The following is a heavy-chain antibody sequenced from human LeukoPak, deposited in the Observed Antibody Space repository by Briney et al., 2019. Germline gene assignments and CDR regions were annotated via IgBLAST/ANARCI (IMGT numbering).Heavy chain of an antibody. D-gene: IGHD6-13*01. CDR2: IYTSGST. Sequence: SETLSLTCTVSGGSISSSNYYWSWIRQPAGKGLEWIGRIYTSGSTNYNPSLKSRVTISVDTSKNQFSLKLSSVTAADTAVYYCASGKGYSRDNWFDPWGQGTLVTVSS. V-gene: IGHV4-61*02. CDR1: GGSISSSNYY. J-gene: IGHJ5*02. CDR3: ASGKGYSRDNWFDP.